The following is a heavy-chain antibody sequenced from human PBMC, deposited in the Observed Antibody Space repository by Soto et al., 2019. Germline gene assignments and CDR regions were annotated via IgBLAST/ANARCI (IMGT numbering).Heavy chain of an antibody. CDR3: AKDVDVGWGSGYDSIAVPGIRIYREDAFDI. CDR1: GFTFSSYA. CDR2: ISGSGGST. D-gene: IGHD5-12*01. V-gene: IGHV3-23*01. J-gene: IGHJ3*02. Sequence: EVQLLESGGGLVQPGGSLRLSCAASGFTFSSYAMSWVRQAPGKGLEWVSAISGSGGSTYYADSVKGRFTISRDNSKNTLYLQMNSLRAEDTAVYYCAKDVDVGWGSGYDSIAVPGIRIYREDAFDIWGQGTMVTVSS.